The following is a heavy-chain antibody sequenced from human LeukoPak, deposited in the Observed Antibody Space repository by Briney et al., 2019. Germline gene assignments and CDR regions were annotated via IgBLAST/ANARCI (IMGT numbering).Heavy chain of an antibody. CDR1: GFTFSSYA. Sequence: PVGSLRLSCAASGFTFSSYAMSWVRQAPGKGLEWVSAISGSGGSTYYADSVKGRFTISRDNSKNTLYLQMNSLRAEDTAVYYCARPRVTTGAFDIWGQGTMVTVSS. D-gene: IGHD4-17*01. V-gene: IGHV3-23*01. CDR3: ARPRVTTGAFDI. J-gene: IGHJ3*02. CDR2: ISGSGGST.